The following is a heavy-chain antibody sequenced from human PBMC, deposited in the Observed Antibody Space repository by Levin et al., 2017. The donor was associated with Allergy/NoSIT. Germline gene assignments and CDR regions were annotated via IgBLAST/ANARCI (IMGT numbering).Heavy chain of an antibody. CDR2: ISYDGSNK. CDR1: GFTFSTYA. J-gene: IGHJ4*02. CDR3: AREGLSGDTSGSPVGYFDF. D-gene: IGHD6-19*01. Sequence: GESLKISCAASGFTFSTYAMHWVRQAPGKGLEGVALISYDGSNKYYADSVKGRFTISRDNSKNTLYLQMNSLRPEDTAVYYCAREGLSGDTSGSPVGYFDFWGQGTLVTVSS. V-gene: IGHV3-30*04.